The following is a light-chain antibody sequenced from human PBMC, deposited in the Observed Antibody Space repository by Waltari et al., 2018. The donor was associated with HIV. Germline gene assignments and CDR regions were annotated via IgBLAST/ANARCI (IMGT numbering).Light chain of an antibody. Sequence: QSALTQPPSASGSPGQSVTISCPGTSSDVGGYNYFSWYQQHPGKAPKPMIYEVSKRPSGVPDRFSGSKSGNTASLTVSGLQAEDEADYYCNSYAGSNNWVFGGGTKLTVL. J-gene: IGLJ3*02. CDR2: EVS. CDR3: NSYAGSNNWV. V-gene: IGLV2-8*01. CDR1: SSDVGGYNY.